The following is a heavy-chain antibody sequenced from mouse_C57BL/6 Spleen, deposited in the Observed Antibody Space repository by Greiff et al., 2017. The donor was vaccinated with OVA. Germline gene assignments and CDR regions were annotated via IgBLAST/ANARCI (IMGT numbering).Heavy chain of an antibody. J-gene: IGHJ2*01. CDR3: ARCVGGTGYFDF. CDR1: GYTFTSYW. D-gene: IGHD1-1*02. CDR2: IYPGSGST. V-gene: IGHV1-55*01. Sequence: QVQLQQPGAELVKPGASVKLSCKASGYTFTSYWITWVKQRPGQGLEWIGDIYPGSGSTNYNEKFKSKATLTVDTSSSTAYMQLSSLTSEDSAVYYCARCVGGTGYFDFWGKGTTLTVSS.